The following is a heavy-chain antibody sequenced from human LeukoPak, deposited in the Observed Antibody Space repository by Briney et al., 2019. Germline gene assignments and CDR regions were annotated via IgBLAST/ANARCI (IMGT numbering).Heavy chain of an antibody. CDR2: IKQDGGEK. D-gene: IGHD2-15*01. V-gene: IGHV3-7*01. J-gene: IGHJ3*02. CDR1: GFTFSSYW. Sequence: PGGSLRLSCAASGFTFSSYWMSWVRQAPGKGLEWVANIKQDGGEKYYVDSVKGRFTISRDNAKNSLYLQMNSLRAEDTAVYYCARVGCSGGSCYRRDAFDIWGQGTMVTVSS. CDR3: ARVGCSGGSCYRRDAFDI.